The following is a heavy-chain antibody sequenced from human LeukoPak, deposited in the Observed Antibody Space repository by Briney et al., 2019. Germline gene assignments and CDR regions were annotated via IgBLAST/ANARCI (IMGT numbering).Heavy chain of an antibody. CDR1: GFSFKDYW. CDR3: AGGYSYGYDY. CDR2: IEQDGSGK. D-gene: IGHD5-18*01. V-gene: IGHV3-7*01. J-gene: IGHJ4*02. Sequence: PGGSLRLPCAASGFSFKDYWMSWARQAPGKGLEWVADIEQDGSGKTYVDSVKGRFTISRDNAKNSLYLQMNSLRGEDPAVYYCAGGYSYGYDYWGQGTLVTVSS.